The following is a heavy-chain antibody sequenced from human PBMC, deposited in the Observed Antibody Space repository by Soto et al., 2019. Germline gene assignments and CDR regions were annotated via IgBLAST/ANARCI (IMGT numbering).Heavy chain of an antibody. CDR1: GLTFSSYA. Sequence: EGQLLESGGGLVQPGGSLRLSCAASGLTFSSYAMSGVRQAPGKGLEWVSAISGSGGSTYYADSVKGRFTISRDNSKTTLYLQMNILRAEDTAVYYCSKEVWYFFDYCGQGTLVTVSS. CDR2: ISGSGGST. CDR3: SKEVWYFFDY. J-gene: IGHJ4*02. V-gene: IGHV3-23*01. D-gene: IGHD3-16*01.